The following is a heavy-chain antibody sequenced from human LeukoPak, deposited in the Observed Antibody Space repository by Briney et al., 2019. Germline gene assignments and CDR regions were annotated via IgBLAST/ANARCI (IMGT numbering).Heavy chain of an antibody. V-gene: IGHV4-38-2*02. Sequence: SETLSLTCTVSGYSISSGYYWGWIRQPPGKGLEWIGSIYHSGSTYYNPSLKSRVTISVDTSKNQFSLKLSSVTAADTAVYYCARVGIAAAFPDYWGQGTLVTVSS. CDR1: GYSISSGYY. J-gene: IGHJ4*02. D-gene: IGHD6-13*01. CDR2: IYHSGST. CDR3: ARVGIAAAFPDY.